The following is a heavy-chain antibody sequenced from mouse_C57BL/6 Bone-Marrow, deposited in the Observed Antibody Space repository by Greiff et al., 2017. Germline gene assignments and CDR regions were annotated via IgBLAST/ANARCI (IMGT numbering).Heavy chain of an antibody. Sequence: EVKLVESGEGLVKPGGSLKLSCAASGFTFSSYAMSWVRQTPEKRLEWVAYISSGGDYIYYADTVKGRFTISRDNARNTLYLQMSSLKSEDTAMYYCTRDEDDYEGAWFAYWGQGTLVTVSA. CDR1: GFTFSSYA. CDR2: ISSGGDYI. J-gene: IGHJ3*01. CDR3: TRDEDDYEGAWFAY. D-gene: IGHD2-4*01. V-gene: IGHV5-9-1*02.